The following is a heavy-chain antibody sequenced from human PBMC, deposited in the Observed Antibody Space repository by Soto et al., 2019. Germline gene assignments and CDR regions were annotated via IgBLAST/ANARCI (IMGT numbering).Heavy chain of an antibody. CDR1: GASISSFN. Sequence: NPSETLSLTCSVSGASISSFNWNWVRQPAGKGPEWVGRLNIAGTINYNPSLKSRITMSMDTSKNQISLHLRSVTAADTAIYYCARDRGEYTSSWFWYFSHWGHGTLVTRLL. CDR3: ARDRGEYTSSWFWYFSH. D-gene: IGHD6-13*01. CDR2: LNIAGTI. V-gene: IGHV4-4*07. J-gene: IGHJ2*01.